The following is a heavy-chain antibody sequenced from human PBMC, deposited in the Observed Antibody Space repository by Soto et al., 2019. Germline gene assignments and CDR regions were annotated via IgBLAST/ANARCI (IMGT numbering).Heavy chain of an antibody. V-gene: IGHV4-4*02. D-gene: IGHD6-13*01. CDR3: ATRDNSRFY. J-gene: IGHJ4*02. CDR1: GVSISSHDW. CDR2: SHQSGNT. Sequence: QVQLQESGPGLVKPSGTLSLTCAVSGVSISSHDWWTWVRQPPVKGLEWIGESHQSGNTNYNSSLESRDTISVGKSKDQFSLKLSSVAVADTAVYYCATRDNSRFYWGQGTLVTVSS.